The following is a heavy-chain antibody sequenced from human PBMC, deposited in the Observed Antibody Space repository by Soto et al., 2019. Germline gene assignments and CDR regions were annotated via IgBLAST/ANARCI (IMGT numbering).Heavy chain of an antibody. D-gene: IGHD4-17*01. CDR2: IWYDGSNK. J-gene: IGHJ4*02. V-gene: IGHV3-33*01. CDR1: GFTFSSYG. CDR3: ARGSLTVTTFDY. Sequence: QVQLVESGGGVVQPGRSLRLSCAASGFTFSSYGMHWVRQAPGKGLEWVAVIWYDGSNKYYADSVKGRITISRDNSKNTVYLQMNSVRAEDTAVYYCARGSLTVTTFDYWGQGTLVTVST.